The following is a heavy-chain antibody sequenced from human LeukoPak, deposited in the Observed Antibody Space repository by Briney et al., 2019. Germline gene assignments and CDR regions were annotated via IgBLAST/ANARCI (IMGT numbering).Heavy chain of an antibody. CDR3: ARGSRFWLGNFFRQPLFFDY. Sequence: PSETLSLTCAVYGESFSGYYWNWIRQPPGKGLEWIGGINDSGSTNYSPPLKSRVTMSVDTSKNQFSLQLSSVTAADTAVYYCARGSRFWLGNFFRQPLFFDYWGQGNLATVSS. CDR2: INDSGST. J-gene: IGHJ4*02. V-gene: IGHV4-34*01. CDR1: GESFSGYY. D-gene: IGHD3-10*01.